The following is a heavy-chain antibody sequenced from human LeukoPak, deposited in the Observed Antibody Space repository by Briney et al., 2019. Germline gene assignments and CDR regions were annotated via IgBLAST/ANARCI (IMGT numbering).Heavy chain of an antibody. V-gene: IGHV1-18*01. CDR2: ISAYNGNT. D-gene: IGHD2-15*01. CDR3: ARARKAVVAANGDLDY. Sequence: ASVKVSCKASGHTFTSYGISWVRQAPGQGLEWMGWISAYNGNTNYAQKLQGRVTMTTDTSTSTAYMELRSLRSDDTAVYYCARARKAVVAANGDLDYWGQGTLVTVSS. CDR1: GHTFTSYG. J-gene: IGHJ4*02.